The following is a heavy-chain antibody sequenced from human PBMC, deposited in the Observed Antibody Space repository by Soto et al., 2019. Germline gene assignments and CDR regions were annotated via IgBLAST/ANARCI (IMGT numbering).Heavy chain of an antibody. J-gene: IGHJ4*02. V-gene: IGHV3-73*02. CDR1: GFTFSGTT. CDR3: TRSVYSSGWGECAGGFDY. D-gene: IGHD6-19*01. CDR2: IRSRGNNYAT. Sequence: EVQLVESGGGVVQPGGSLKLSCAASGFTFSGTTMHWVRQASGKGLEWLGRIRSRGNNYATTYDASVEGRFTISRDDSKNTAYLEMIGLKTEDTAVYYCTRSVYSSGWGECAGGFDYWGQGTPVTVSS.